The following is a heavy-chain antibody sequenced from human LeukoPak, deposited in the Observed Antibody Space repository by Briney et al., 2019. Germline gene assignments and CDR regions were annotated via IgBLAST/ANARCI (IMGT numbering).Heavy chain of an antibody. J-gene: IGHJ4*02. CDR1: GFTFSSYS. CDR3: ARADSDTLGISYFDY. CDR2: ISSSSSTI. V-gene: IGHV3-48*01. D-gene: IGHD3-16*01. Sequence: PGGSLRLSCAASGFTFSSYSMNWVRQAPGKGLEWVSYISSSSSTIYYADSVKGRFTISRDNAKNSLYLQMNSLRAEDTAVYYCARADSDTLGISYFDYWGQGTLVTVSS.